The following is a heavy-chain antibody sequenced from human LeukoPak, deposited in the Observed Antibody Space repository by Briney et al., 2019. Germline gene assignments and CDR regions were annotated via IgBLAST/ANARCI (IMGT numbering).Heavy chain of an antibody. CDR1: GYSISSGYY. CDR2: IYHSGST. CDR3: ASGSSLVWVDP. V-gene: IGHV4-38-2*01. J-gene: IGHJ5*02. Sequence: SVTLSLTCAVSGYSISSGYYWGWIRQPPGKGLEWIGSIYHSGSTYYNPSLKSRVTISVDTSKNQFSRKLSSVTAADTAVYYCASGSSLVWVDPWGQGTLVTVSA. D-gene: IGHD6-13*01.